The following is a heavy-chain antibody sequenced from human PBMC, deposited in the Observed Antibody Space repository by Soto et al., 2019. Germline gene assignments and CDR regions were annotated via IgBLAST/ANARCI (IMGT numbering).Heavy chain of an antibody. CDR2: TSGSGDGT. CDR1: GFTFSSFA. Sequence: RGSLRLSCEASGFTFSSFALSWVRQAPGKGLEWVSATSGSGDGTDYAGSVKGRFTISRDNSKNTLYLQMNSLRAEDTAVYYCAGPGYSSQDYWGQGALVTVYS. CDR3: AGPGYSSQDY. D-gene: IGHD5-18*01. V-gene: IGHV3-23*01. J-gene: IGHJ4*02.